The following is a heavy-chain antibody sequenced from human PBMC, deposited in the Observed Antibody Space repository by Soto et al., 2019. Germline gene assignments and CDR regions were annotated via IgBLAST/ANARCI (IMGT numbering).Heavy chain of an antibody. V-gene: IGHV1-69*02. J-gene: IGHJ5*02. CDR3: AGMVYAIPDNWFDP. D-gene: IGHD2-8*01. CDR2: IIPILGIA. Sequence: QVQLVQSGAEVKKPGSSVKVSCKASGGTFSSYTISWVRQAPGQGLEWMGRIIPILGIAKYAQKFQGRVTITADKSTSTAYMELSSLISEDTAVYYCAGMVYAIPDNWFDPWGQGTLVTVSS. CDR1: GGTFSSYT.